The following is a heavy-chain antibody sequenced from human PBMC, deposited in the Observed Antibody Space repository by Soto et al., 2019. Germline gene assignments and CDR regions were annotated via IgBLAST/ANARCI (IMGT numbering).Heavy chain of an antibody. J-gene: IGHJ6*02. D-gene: IGHD6-13*01. CDR1: GGTFSSYT. V-gene: IGHV1-69*02. CDR3: ARVEGIGAAAVRESGMDV. Sequence: QVQLVQSGAEVKKPGSSVKVSCKASGGTFSSYTISWVRQAPGQGLEWMGRIIPILGIANYAQKFQGRVTITAYKSTSTAYRELSSLRSEDTAVYCCARVEGIGAAAVRESGMDVWGQGTTVTVSS. CDR2: IIPILGIA.